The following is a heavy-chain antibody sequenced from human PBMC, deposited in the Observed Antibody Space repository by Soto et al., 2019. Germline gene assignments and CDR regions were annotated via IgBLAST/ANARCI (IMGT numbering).Heavy chain of an antibody. V-gene: IGHV4-34*01. CDR2: INHSGST. CDR3: ARGLNYGDYDY. J-gene: IGHJ4*02. CDR1: GGSFSGYY. Sequence: SETLSLTCAVYGGSFSGYYWSWIRQPPGKGLEWIGEINHSGSTNYNPSLKSRVTISVDTSKNQFSLKLSSVTAADTAVYYCARGLNYGDYDYWGQGTLVTGS. D-gene: IGHD4-17*01.